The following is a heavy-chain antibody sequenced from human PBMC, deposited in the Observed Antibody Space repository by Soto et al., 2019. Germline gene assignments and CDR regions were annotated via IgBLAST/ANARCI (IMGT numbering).Heavy chain of an antibody. D-gene: IGHD3-10*01. CDR1: GFPFTGYA. V-gene: IGHV3-23*01. CDR3: ANSRVSMVRGLIIIPNY. Sequence: GGSLRLSCAASGFPFTGYAMSWVRQAPGNGLEWVSAISGHGDATFYADSVKGRFTISRDNSKNTLYLHMNSLRAEDTALYYCANSRVSMVRGLIIIPNYWGQGTLVTV. CDR2: ISGHGDAT. J-gene: IGHJ4*02.